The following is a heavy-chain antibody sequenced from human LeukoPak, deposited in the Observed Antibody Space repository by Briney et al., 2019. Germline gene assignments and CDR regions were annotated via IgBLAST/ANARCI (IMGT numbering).Heavy chain of an antibody. CDR2: VSGGGGNT. V-gene: IGHV3-23*01. Sequence: GGSLRLSCAASGFTFSNFAMSWVRQAPGKELERVATVSGGGGNTYYADSLRGRFTISRDNSKDTLYLQMNSLRAEDTAVYYCARDRDTYDYVFAFWGQGTLVTVSS. J-gene: IGHJ4*02. CDR3: ARDRDTYDYVFAF. CDR1: GFTFSNFA. D-gene: IGHD3-16*01.